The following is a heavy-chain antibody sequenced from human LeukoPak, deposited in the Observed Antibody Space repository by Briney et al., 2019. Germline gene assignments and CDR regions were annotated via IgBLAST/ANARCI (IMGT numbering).Heavy chain of an antibody. CDR2: IYYSGST. CDR1: GGSISSSSYY. CDR3: ARDRAGSGYGYAFDI. D-gene: IGHD3-22*01. V-gene: IGHV4-39*07. Sequence: SETLSLTCTVSGGSISSSSYYWGWIRQPPGKGLEWIGSIYYSGSTYYNPSLKSRVTISVDTSKNQFSLKLSSVTAADTAVYYCARDRAGSGYGYAFDIWGQGTMVTVSS. J-gene: IGHJ3*02.